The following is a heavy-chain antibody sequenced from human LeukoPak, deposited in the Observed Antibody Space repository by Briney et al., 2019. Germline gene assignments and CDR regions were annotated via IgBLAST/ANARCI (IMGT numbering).Heavy chain of an antibody. V-gene: IGHV3-23*01. J-gene: IGHJ4*02. CDR3: ARRITATTPFDY. CDR2: ICGSGGCT. Sequence: QPGGSLRLSCEASGFTFNTYAIYWVRQAPGKGLEWVSGICGSGGCTYYADSVKGRFTISRDNSKNTVYLQMNSLRVEDTALYYCARRITATTPFDYWGQGTLVIVSS. CDR1: GFTFNTYA. D-gene: IGHD3-16*01.